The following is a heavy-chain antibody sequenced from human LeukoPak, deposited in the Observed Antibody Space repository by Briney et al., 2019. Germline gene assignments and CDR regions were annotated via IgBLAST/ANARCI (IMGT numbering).Heavy chain of an antibody. J-gene: IGHJ4*02. CDR1: GFTFTDYP. D-gene: IGHD3-3*01. Sequence: GGSLRLSCAASGFTFTDYPMSWVRQAPGKGVEWVSALTRSGGDTYHADTVKGRFTISRDNSKDTLYLQMNSLRAEDTAVYYCARAGDFSFKDWGQGTLVTVSS. CDR2: LTRSGGDT. CDR3: ARAGDFSFKD. V-gene: IGHV3-23*01.